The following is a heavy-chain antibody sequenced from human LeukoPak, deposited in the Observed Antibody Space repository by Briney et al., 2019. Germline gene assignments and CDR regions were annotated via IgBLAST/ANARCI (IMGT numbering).Heavy chain of an antibody. Sequence: PGGSLRLSCAASGFTFSSYAMSWVRQAPGKGLEWVSDISGSVASTYYADSVKGRFTISRDNSNHTLYLQMNSLRSEDTAVYYCAKDARPYDSSGYMTNLFDPWGQGTLVTVSS. CDR2: ISGSVAST. V-gene: IGHV3-23*01. CDR3: AKDARPYDSSGYMTNLFDP. J-gene: IGHJ5*02. CDR1: GFTFSSYA. D-gene: IGHD3-22*01.